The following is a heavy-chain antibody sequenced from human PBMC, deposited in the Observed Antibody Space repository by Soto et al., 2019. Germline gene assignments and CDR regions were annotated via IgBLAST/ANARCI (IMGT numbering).Heavy chain of an antibody. CDR2: IYSGGST. Sequence: PGGSLRLSCAAPGFTVSSNYMSWVRQAPGKGLEWVSVIYSGGSTYYADSVKGRFTISRDNSKNTLYLQMNSLRAEDTAVYYCTIAAAGYYYYGMDVWGQGTTVTVSS. J-gene: IGHJ6*02. D-gene: IGHD6-13*01. CDR1: GFTVSSNY. V-gene: IGHV3-66*01. CDR3: TIAAAGYYYYGMDV.